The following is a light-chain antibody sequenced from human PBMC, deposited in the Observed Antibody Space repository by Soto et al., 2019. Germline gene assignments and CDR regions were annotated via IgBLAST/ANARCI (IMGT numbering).Light chain of an antibody. CDR2: GVT. V-gene: IGLV2-14*01. Sequence: QSALTQPASVSGSPGQSIAISCTGTSSDVGAYNYVSWHQQHPGKVPKLLIYGVTNRPSGVSDRFSGSKSGNTASLTISGLQAEDEADYYCSSYTRSSTWVFGGGTKLTVL. J-gene: IGLJ3*02. CDR1: SSDVGAYNY. CDR3: SSYTRSSTWV.